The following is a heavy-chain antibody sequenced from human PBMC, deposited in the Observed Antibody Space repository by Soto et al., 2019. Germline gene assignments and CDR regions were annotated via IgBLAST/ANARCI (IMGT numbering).Heavy chain of an antibody. J-gene: IGHJ5*02. CDR3: AVGLGYCSGGSCYHNWFDP. CDR2: IYHSGST. Sequence: QVQLQESGPGLVKPSGTLSLTCAVSSGSISSSNWWSWVRQPPGKGLEWIGEIYHSGSTNYNPSLKSRVTRSVDKSKNQFSLKLSSVTAADTAVYYCAVGLGYCSGGSCYHNWFDPWGQGTLVTVSS. V-gene: IGHV4-4*02. CDR1: SGSISSSNW. D-gene: IGHD2-15*01.